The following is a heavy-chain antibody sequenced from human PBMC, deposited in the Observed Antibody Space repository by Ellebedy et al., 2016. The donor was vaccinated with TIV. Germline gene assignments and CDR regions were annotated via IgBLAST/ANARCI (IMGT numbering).Heavy chain of an antibody. CDR2: FDPDDSYR. D-gene: IGHD3-10*01. J-gene: IGHJ4*02. Sequence: GESLKISCKGSGYSFSTYWISWVRQVPGKGLEWMGRFDPDDSYRNYSPSFQDHVTFSADKSTSTAYLQWNSLRASDTAIYYCARHIANEFGSGSYFNFWGQGTLVTVSS. CDR1: GYSFSTYW. CDR3: ARHIANEFGSGSYFNF. V-gene: IGHV5-10-1*01.